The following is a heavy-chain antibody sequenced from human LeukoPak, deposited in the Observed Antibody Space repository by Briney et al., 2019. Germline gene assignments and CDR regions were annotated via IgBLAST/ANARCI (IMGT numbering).Heavy chain of an antibody. CDR3: ARQRYSGYGYSFDY. CDR1: GYTFISYG. Sequence: ASVKVSCKASGYTFISYGISWVRQAPGQGLEWMGWNSAYNANTNYAQKLQGRVTMTTDTSTTTAYMELRSLRSDDTAVYYCARQRYSGYGYSFDYWGQGTLVTVSS. CDR2: NSAYNANT. J-gene: IGHJ4*02. V-gene: IGHV1-18*01. D-gene: IGHD5-12*01.